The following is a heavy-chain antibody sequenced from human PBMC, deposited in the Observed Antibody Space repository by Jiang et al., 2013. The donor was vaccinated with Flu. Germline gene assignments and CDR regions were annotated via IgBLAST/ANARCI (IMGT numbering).Heavy chain of an antibody. CDR2: INPNSGGT. D-gene: IGHD3-10*01. J-gene: IGHJ3*02. CDR1: GYTFTGYY. Sequence: SGAEVKKPGASVKVSCKASGYTFTGYYMHWVRQAPGQGLEWMGWINPNSGGTNYAQKLQGWVTMTRDTSISTAYMELSRLRSDDTAVYYCARGRYGSGSYYRNDAFDIWGQGTMVTVSS. CDR3: ARGRYGSGSYYRNDAFDI. V-gene: IGHV1-2*04.